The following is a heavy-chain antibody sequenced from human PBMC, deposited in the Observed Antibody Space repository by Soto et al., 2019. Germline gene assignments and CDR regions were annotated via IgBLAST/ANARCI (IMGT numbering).Heavy chain of an antibody. J-gene: IGHJ6*04. V-gene: IGHV3-49*03. CDR3: TRDSAKYTPDV. Sequence: GGSLRLSCTASGFTFGDYAMSWFRQAPGKGLEWVGFIRSKAYGGTTEYAASVKGRFTISRDNSKSIAYLQMNSLKTEDTAVYYCTRDSAKYTPDVWGKGTTVTVSS. CDR2: IRSKAYGGTT. CDR1: GFTFGDYA. D-gene: IGHD2-2*02.